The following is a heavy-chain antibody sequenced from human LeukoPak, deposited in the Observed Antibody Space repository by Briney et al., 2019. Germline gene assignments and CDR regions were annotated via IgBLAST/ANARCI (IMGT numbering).Heavy chain of an antibody. Sequence: SETLSLTCTVSGGSISSYYWSWIRQPPGKGLEWIGYIYYSGSTNYNPSLESRVTISVDTSKNQFSLKLSSVTAADTAVYYCARRGGVVPAASAITGHHYYYYYMDVWGKGTTVTISS. J-gene: IGHJ6*03. CDR1: GGSISSYY. CDR2: IYYSGST. V-gene: IGHV4-59*01. D-gene: IGHD2-2*01. CDR3: ARRGGVVPAASAITGHHYYYYYMDV.